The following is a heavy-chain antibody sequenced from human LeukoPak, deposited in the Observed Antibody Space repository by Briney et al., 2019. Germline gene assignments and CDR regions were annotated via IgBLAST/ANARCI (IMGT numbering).Heavy chain of an antibody. Sequence: GGSLRLSCTASGFTFGDHAMSWVSQARGKGLEWVGFIRSKAYGGTTEYAASVKGRFTISREDSKSIAYLQMNSLKTEDTAVYYCSRGLIQLWLHNGMDVWGQGTTVIVSS. CDR3: SRGLIQLWLHNGMDV. J-gene: IGHJ6*02. V-gene: IGHV3-49*04. D-gene: IGHD5-18*01. CDR1: GFTFGDHA. CDR2: IRSKAYGGTT.